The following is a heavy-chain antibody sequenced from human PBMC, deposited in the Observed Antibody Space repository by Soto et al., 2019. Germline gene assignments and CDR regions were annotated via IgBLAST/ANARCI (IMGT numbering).Heavy chain of an antibody. CDR2: ISAHNGNT. V-gene: IGHV1-18*01. CDR3: ARGRYGEY. CDR1: GYAFTTYG. Sequence: QVHLVQSGAEVKKPGASVKVSCKGSGYAFTTYGITWVRQAPGQGLAWLGWISAHNGNTNYAQKLQGRVTVTRDTSTSTAYMELRGLRSAEPAVYYCARGRYGEYWGKGALVTVSS. D-gene: IGHD3-10*01. J-gene: IGHJ4*02.